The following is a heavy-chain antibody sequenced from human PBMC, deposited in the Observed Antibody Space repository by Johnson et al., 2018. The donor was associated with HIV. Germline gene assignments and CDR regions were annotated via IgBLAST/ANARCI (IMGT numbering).Heavy chain of an antibody. D-gene: IGHD2-21*01. J-gene: IGHJ3*01. CDR3: AKLDFGGDTCAGYDPFDL. CDR2: IYNDGSRT. Sequence: VQLVESGGGLVQPGGSLRLSCAASGFAFRTYWKIWVRQVPGKRPVWVARIYNDGSRTNYADSVRGRFTISRDNDKYTVDLQMNSLRVEDTAVYYCAKLDFGGDTCAGYDPFDLWGQGTLVTVSS. CDR1: GFAFRTYW. V-gene: IGHV3-74*01.